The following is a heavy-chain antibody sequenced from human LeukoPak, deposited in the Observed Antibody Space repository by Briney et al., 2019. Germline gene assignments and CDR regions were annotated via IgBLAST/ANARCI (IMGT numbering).Heavy chain of an antibody. D-gene: IGHD4-23*01. J-gene: IGHJ3*02. CDR1: GYTFSDYY. CDR3: ARDLVVTRSMCAFDI. V-gene: IGHV7-4-1*02. Sequence: GASVKVSCTASGYTFSDYYIHWLRQAPGQGLEWMGWINTNTGNPTYAQGFTGRFVFSLDTSVSTAYLQISSLKAEDTAVYYCARDLVVTRSMCAFDIWGQGTMVTVSS. CDR2: INTNTGNP.